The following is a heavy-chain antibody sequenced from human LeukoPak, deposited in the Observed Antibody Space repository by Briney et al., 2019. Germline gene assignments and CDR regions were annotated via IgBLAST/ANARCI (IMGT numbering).Heavy chain of an antibody. V-gene: IGHV3-23*01. CDR1: GFTFSSYA. Sequence: GGSLRLSCAASGFTFSSYAMSWVRQAPGKGLEWVSAISGSGGSTYYADSVKGRFTISRDNSKNTLYLQMNSLRAEDTAVYYCAKEGDYDYVWGSYFFDYWGQGTLVTVSS. J-gene: IGHJ4*02. CDR3: AKEGDYDYVWGSYFFDY. D-gene: IGHD3-16*01. CDR2: ISGSGGST.